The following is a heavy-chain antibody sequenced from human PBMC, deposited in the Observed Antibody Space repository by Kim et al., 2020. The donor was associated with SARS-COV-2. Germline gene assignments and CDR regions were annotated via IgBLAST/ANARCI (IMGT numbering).Heavy chain of an antibody. Sequence: DSVKSRFTTSRDNSKNTLYLQMNSLRAEDTAVYYCAKIISAVSAAGYYFDYWGQGTLVTVSS. J-gene: IGHJ4*02. CDR3: AKIISAVSAAGYYFDY. D-gene: IGHD6-25*01. V-gene: IGHV3-30*02.